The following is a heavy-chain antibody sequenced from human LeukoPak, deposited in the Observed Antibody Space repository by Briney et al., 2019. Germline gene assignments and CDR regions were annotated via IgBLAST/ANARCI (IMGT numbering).Heavy chain of an antibody. CDR2: FYSGGST. V-gene: IGHV3-66*01. Sequence: GGSLRLSCAASGFTFSYFGMSWVRQAPGKGLEWVSVFYSGGSTRYADSVKGRFTISRDNSKNTLYLQLNSLRAEDTAVYFCASSSWSSEYFHYWGQGTLVTVSS. J-gene: IGHJ1*01. CDR3: ASSSWSSEYFHY. D-gene: IGHD6-13*01. CDR1: GFTFSYFG.